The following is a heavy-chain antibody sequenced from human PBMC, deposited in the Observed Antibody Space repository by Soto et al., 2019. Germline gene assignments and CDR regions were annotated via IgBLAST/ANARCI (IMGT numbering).Heavy chain of an antibody. CDR3: ARHNFYYYFPMDV. V-gene: IGHV4-39*01. Sequence: SETLSLTCSVSSGSVSSSSYYWGWIRQPPGKGLEWIGNIYYSGSTYYNQSLKSRVTISVDTSKNQFSLKLTSVTAADTAVYYCARHNFYYYFPMDVWGQGTTVTVSS. CDR2: IYYSGST. CDR1: SGSVSSSSYY. J-gene: IGHJ6*02.